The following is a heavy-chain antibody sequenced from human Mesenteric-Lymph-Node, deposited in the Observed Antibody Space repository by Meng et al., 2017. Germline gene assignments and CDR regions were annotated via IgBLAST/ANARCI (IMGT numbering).Heavy chain of an antibody. D-gene: IGHD3-22*01. J-gene: IGHJ4*02. V-gene: IGHV4-4*02. Sequence: ELGPGWWNTSSAWSSPCLGSGGSISRSDWWSWVRQPPGKGLEWIGETSPSGSTNYSPSLKSRVTISLDKSKNQLSLKLNSVTAADTAVYYCASSDYYRSDYWGQGTLVTVSS. CDR3: ASSDYYRSDY. CDR1: GGSISRSDW. CDR2: TSPSGST.